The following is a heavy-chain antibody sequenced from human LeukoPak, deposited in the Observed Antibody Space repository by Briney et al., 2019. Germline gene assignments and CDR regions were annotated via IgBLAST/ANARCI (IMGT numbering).Heavy chain of an antibody. Sequence: PSETLSLTCTVSGGSISTYYWSWIRQPAGKGLEWIGRIYTSGSTNYNPSLKSRVTMSVDTSKNQFSLKLSSVTAADTAVYYCAREAWYCSSTSCYVGIDYWGQGTLVTVSS. CDR1: GGSISTYY. CDR3: AREAWYCSSTSCYVGIDY. V-gene: IGHV4-4*07. CDR2: IYTSGST. D-gene: IGHD2-2*01. J-gene: IGHJ4*02.